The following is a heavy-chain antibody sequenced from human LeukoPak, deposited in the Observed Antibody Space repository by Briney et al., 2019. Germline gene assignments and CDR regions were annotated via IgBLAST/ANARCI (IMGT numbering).Heavy chain of an antibody. D-gene: IGHD6-19*01. V-gene: IGHV3-64*01. J-gene: IGHJ4*02. CDR1: GFNFSTYA. CDR2: ISSNGINT. Sequence: PGGSLRLSCAASGFNFSTYAMHWVRQAPGKGLEYVSAISSNGINTYYANSVKGRFTISRDNSKNTLYLQMNSLRAEDTAIYYCAKSGGYSSNTGYYWGQGTLVTVSS. CDR3: AKSGGYSSNTGYY.